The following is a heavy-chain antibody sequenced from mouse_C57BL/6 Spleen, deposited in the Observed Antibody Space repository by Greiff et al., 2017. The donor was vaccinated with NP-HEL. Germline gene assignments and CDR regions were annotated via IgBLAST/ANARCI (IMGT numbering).Heavy chain of an antibody. CDR1: GFTFSSYG. CDR2: ISSGGSYT. Sequence: EVQRVESGGDLVKPGGSLKLSCAASGFTFSSYGMSWVRQTPDKRLEWVATISSGGSYTYYPDSVKGRFTISRDNAKNTLYLQMSSLKSEDTAMYYCARETYYGSSWAMDYWGQGTSVTVSS. V-gene: IGHV5-6*01. D-gene: IGHD1-1*01. CDR3: ARETYYGSSWAMDY. J-gene: IGHJ4*01.